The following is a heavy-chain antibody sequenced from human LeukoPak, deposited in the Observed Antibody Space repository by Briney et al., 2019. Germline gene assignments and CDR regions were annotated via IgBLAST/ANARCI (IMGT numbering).Heavy chain of an antibody. Sequence: GGSLRLSCAASGFTVSSNYMSWVRQAPGKGLEWVSVIYSGGSSYYADSVKGRFTISRDNSKNTLYLQMNSLRAEDTAVYYCARDHSSGYYGMDVWGQGTTVTVSS. V-gene: IGHV3-53*01. J-gene: IGHJ6*02. CDR3: ARDHSSGYYGMDV. D-gene: IGHD3-22*01. CDR2: IYSGGSS. CDR1: GFTVSSNY.